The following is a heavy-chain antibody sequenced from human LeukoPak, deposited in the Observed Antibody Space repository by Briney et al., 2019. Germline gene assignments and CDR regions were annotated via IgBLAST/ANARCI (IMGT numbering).Heavy chain of an antibody. Sequence: GGSLRLSCAASGFTVSSNYMSWVRHAPGKGLEWVSVIYSGGSTYYADSAKGRFTISRDNSKNTLYLQMNSLRAEDTAVYYCARERLLNFDYWGQGTLVTVSS. V-gene: IGHV3-53*01. CDR2: IYSGGST. CDR3: ARERLLNFDY. J-gene: IGHJ4*02. CDR1: GFTVSSNY. D-gene: IGHD2-15*01.